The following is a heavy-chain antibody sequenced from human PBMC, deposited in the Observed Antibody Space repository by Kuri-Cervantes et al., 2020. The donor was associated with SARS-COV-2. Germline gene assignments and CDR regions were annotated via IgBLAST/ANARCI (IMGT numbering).Heavy chain of an antibody. CDR3: ATWELLGGY. CDR1: GGSFSGYY. V-gene: IGHV4-34*01. D-gene: IGHD1-26*01. Sequence: SETLSLTCAVYGGSFSGYYWSWIRQPPGKGLEWIGEINHSGSTNYNPSLKSRVTISVDTSKNQFSLKLSSVTAADTAVYYCATWELLGGYWGQGTLVTASS. CDR2: INHSGST. J-gene: IGHJ4*02.